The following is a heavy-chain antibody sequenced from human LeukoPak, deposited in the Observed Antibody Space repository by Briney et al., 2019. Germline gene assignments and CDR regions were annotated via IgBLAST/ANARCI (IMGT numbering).Heavy chain of an antibody. Sequence: NPSETLSFTCSVSGDSISIYYWSWIRQPPGKGLEWIGYIYNSGSTNYNPSLKSRVTISVDTSKNQFSLKLTSVTAADTAVYYCARDRELGYWGQGTLVTVSS. CDR2: IYNSGST. V-gene: IGHV4-59*01. D-gene: IGHD3-10*01. J-gene: IGHJ4*02. CDR3: ARDRELGY. CDR1: GDSISIYY.